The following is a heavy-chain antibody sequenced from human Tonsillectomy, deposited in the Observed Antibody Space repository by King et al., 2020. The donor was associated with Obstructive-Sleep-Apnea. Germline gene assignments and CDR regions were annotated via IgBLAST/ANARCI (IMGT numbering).Heavy chain of an antibody. V-gene: IGHV3-23*04. CDR1: GFTFSNYA. J-gene: IGHJ4*02. Sequence: VQLVESGGGLVQPGGSLRLSCAASGFTFSNYAMSWVRQAPGKGLEWVSAINTGGGTTYYADSVKGRFTIPRDNSKNTLYLQMNSLRAGDTAVYYCAKRVDTAMVFDYWGQGTLVTVSS. CDR3: AKRVDTAMVFDY. D-gene: IGHD5-18*01. CDR2: INTGGGTT.